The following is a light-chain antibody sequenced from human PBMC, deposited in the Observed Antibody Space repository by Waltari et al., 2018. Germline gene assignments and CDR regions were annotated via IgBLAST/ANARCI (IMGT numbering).Light chain of an antibody. V-gene: IGLV2-23*02. CDR1: SSDVGNYDF. CDR2: EVI. J-gene: IGLJ1*01. CDR3: CSYAGLGTYV. Sequence: QSALPQPASVSGTPGQSITIPCTGTSSDVGNYDFVPWYQQHPGKAPKLLVCEVIKRPSGVSSRFSGSKSGNTASLTISGLQAEDEADYYCCSYAGLGTYVFGSGTKVTVL.